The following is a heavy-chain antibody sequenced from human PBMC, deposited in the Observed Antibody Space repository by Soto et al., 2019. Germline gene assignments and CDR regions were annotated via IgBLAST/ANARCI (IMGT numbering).Heavy chain of an antibody. V-gene: IGHV3-23*01. D-gene: IGHD2-21*01. CDR3: AKDAVYNDGLWLMDH. CDR1: GLPHSSFA. Sequence: GGSLRLSCTASGLPHSSFAMTWVRQAPGKGLECVSGIYGSGGGIEYAESVKGRFTISRDNSKNTVYLQMTDLRADDTAVYYCAKDAVYNDGLWLMDHWGQGTQVTVSS. CDR2: IYGSGGGI. J-gene: IGHJ4*02.